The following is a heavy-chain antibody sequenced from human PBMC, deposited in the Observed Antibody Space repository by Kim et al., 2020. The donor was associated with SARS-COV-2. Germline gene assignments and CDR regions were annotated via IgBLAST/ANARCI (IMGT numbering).Heavy chain of an antibody. J-gene: IGHJ4*02. V-gene: IGHV3-23*01. CDR2: ISGSGGGT. Sequence: GGSLRLSCAASGFTFSSYTMSWVRQAPGKGLEWVSAISGSGGGTYYADSVKGRFTISRDNSKNTLYLQMNSLRAEDTAVYYCAKDKFTGSPCYLFDFWGQGTLVTVSS. D-gene: IGHD3-10*01. CDR3: AKDKFTGSPCYLFDF. CDR1: GFTFSSYT.